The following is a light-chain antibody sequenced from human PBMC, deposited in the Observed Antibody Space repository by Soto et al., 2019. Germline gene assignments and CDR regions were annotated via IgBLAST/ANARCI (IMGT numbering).Light chain of an antibody. CDR3: TSYVGSDIWV. V-gene: IGLV2-8*01. Sequence: QSALTQPPSASGSPGQSGTISCTGTSSDVGAYKYVSWYQQYPGKAPKLMIYEVSKRPSGVPDRFSGSKSGNTASRTVSGLQAEDEADYYCTSYVGSDIWVFGGGTKVNVL. J-gene: IGLJ3*02. CDR2: EVS. CDR1: SSDVGAYKY.